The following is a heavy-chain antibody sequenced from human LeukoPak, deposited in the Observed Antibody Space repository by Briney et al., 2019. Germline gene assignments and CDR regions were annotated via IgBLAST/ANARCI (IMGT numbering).Heavy chain of an antibody. V-gene: IGHV3-66*01. D-gene: IGHD1-26*01. J-gene: IGHJ4*02. CDR1: GFTFSDYY. Sequence: PGGSLRLSCAASGFTFSDYYMSWIRQAPGKGLEWVSVIYSGGSTYYADSVKGRFTISRDNSKNTLYLQMNSLRAEDTAVYYCARAHSWGSYSPYYFDYWGQGTLVTVSS. CDR2: IYSGGST. CDR3: ARAHSWGSYSPYYFDY.